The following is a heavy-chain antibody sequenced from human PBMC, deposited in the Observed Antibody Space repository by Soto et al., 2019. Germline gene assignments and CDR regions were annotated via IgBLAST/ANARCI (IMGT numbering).Heavy chain of an antibody. D-gene: IGHD2-8*01. CDR2: ILSDYNT. V-gene: IGHV3-23*03. CDR3: ARRTNGYFGY. Sequence: EVQLLESGGGLAQPGGSLTLSCAASGFTFRDYTMTWVRQAPGQVLECISVILSDYNTFYAGSVRGRFTISRDNFKNTIYLEMNSLRAEDTAVYYCARRTNGYFGYWGQGALVTVSS. J-gene: IGHJ4*02. CDR1: GFTFRDYT.